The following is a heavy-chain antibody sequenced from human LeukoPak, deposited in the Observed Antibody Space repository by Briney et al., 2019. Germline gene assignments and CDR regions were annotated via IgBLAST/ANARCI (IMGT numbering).Heavy chain of an antibody. CDR1: GGSISSSSYY. Sequence: SEXLSLTCTVSGGSISSSSYYWGWVRQPPGRGLEWIGSIYYSGSTYYNPSLESRVIISVDSSKNQFSLKLSSVTAADTAVYYCARRSYSSSSGAYYYYMDVWGKGTTVTVSS. CDR2: IYYSGST. CDR3: ARRSYSSSSGAYYYYMDV. J-gene: IGHJ6*03. V-gene: IGHV4-39*01. D-gene: IGHD6-6*01.